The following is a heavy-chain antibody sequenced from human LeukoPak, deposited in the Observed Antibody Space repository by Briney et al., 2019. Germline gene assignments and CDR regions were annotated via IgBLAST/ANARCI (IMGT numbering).Heavy chain of an antibody. CDR3: AKGQWLETDYFDY. CDR1: GFTFSSYS. CDR2: ISSSSSYI. J-gene: IGHJ4*02. D-gene: IGHD6-19*01. V-gene: IGHV3-21*01. Sequence: GGSLRLSCAASGFTFSSYSMNWVRQAPGKGLEWVSSISSSSSYISYAESVKGRFTISRDNAKNSLYLQMNSLRAEDTAVYYCAKGQWLETDYFDYWGQGTLVTVSS.